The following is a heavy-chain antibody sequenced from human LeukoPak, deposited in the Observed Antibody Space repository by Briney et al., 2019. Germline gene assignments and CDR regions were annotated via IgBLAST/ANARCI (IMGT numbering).Heavy chain of an antibody. CDR2: ISSSSVYI. D-gene: IGHD4-17*01. J-gene: IGHJ3*01. CDR1: GFTFSSHW. V-gene: IGHV3-21*06. CDR3: TRELTPSTVTGRPFGF. Sequence: KSGGSLRLSCAASGFTFSSHWMTWVRQAPGKGLEWVSSISSSSVYIYYADSLEGRFTISRDNAKNSLYLQMNSLRAEDTAVYYCTRELTPSTVTGRPFGFWGQGTMVTVSS.